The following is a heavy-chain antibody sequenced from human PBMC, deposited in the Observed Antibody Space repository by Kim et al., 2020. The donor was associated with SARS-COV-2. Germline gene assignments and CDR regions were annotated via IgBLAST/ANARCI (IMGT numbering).Heavy chain of an antibody. CDR3: TTYYYDYVWGSYRPDAFDI. V-gene: IGHV3-15*01. J-gene: IGHJ3*02. D-gene: IGHD3-16*02. Sequence: GRFTISRDDSKNTLYLQMNSLKTEDTAVYYCTTYYYDYVWGSYRPDAFDIWGQGTMVTVSS.